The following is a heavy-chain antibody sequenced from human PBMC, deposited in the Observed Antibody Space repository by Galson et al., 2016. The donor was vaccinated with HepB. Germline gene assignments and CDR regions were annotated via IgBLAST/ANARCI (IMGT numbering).Heavy chain of an antibody. CDR1: GFTFSSHW. J-gene: IGHJ4*02. CDR3: ARGGSRPIDY. Sequence: SLRLACAASGFTFSSHWMHWVRQAPGKGLVWVSRIDTDGSSTSYADSVKGRFTISRDNAKNTLYLQMNSLRAEDTAVYYCARGGSRPIDYWGQGTLVTVSS. CDR2: IDTDGSST. V-gene: IGHV3-74*01. D-gene: IGHD1-26*01.